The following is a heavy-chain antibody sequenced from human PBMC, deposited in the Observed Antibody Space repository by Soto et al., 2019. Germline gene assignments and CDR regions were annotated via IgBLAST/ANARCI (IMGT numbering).Heavy chain of an antibody. Sequence: QVQLVQSGAEVKKPGASVKVSCKASGYTFTSYDINWVRQATGQGLEWMGWMNPNSGNTGYAQKFQGRVTMTRNTSISTADMELSSLRSEDTAVYYCARGERKGPTVVTFEDYWGQGTLVTVSS. D-gene: IGHD4-17*01. CDR1: GYTFTSYD. J-gene: IGHJ4*02. V-gene: IGHV1-8*01. CDR2: MNPNSGNT. CDR3: ARGERKGPTVVTFEDY.